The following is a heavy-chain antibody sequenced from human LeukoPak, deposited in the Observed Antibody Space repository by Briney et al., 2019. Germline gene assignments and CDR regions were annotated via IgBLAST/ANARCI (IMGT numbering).Heavy chain of an antibody. V-gene: IGHV4-38-2*02. D-gene: IGHD2-2*01. J-gene: IGHJ5*02. CDR1: GYSISSGYY. CDR2: IYHSGST. CDR3: ARGYCSSTSCPNWFDP. Sequence: SETLSLTCTVSGYSISSGYYWGWIRPPPGKGLEWIGSIYHSGSTYYNPSLKSRVTTSVDTSKNQFSLKLSSVTAADTAVYYCARGYCSSTSCPNWFDPWGQGTLVTVSS.